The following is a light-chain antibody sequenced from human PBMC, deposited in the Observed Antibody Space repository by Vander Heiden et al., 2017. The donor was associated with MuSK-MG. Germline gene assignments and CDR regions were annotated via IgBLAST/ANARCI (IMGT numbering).Light chain of an antibody. J-gene: IGKJ1*01. Sequence: EVVMTQSPATLSVSRGERATISCRASQSVRSNLAWYQQKPGQAPRLLIYWASTRATGIPARFSGSGSGTDFTLTISSLQSEDVAVYHCQQYTNCPWTFGQGTKVEIK. CDR2: WAS. CDR1: QSVRSN. CDR3: QQYTNCPWT. V-gene: IGKV3-15*01.